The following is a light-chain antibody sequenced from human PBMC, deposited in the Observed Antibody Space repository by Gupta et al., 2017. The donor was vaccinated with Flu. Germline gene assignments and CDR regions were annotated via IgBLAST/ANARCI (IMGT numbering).Light chain of an antibody. J-gene: IGKJ2*02. Sequence: DIQMTQSPSTLSASVGDRVTITCRASQTISSWLAWYQQKPGKAPKLVIYSASSLEEGVPARFSGSKSATEFTLTISSLLPDDVATYYCQQYNNNPWTFGQGTKLEIK. CDR1: QTISSW. CDR2: SAS. V-gene: IGKV1-5*03. CDR3: QQYNNNPWT.